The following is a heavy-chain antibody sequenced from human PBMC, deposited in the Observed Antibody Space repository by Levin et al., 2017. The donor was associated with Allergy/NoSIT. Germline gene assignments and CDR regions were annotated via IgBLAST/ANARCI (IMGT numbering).Heavy chain of an antibody. J-gene: IGHJ3*02. V-gene: IGHV4-59*08. Sequence: SETLSLTCTVSGGSISSYYWSWIRQPPGKGLEWIGYIYYSGSTNYNPSLKSRVTISVDTSKNQFSLKLSSVTAADTAVYYCASSGRVDAFDIWGQGTMVTVSS. CDR1: GGSISSYY. CDR2: IYYSGST. D-gene: IGHD2-15*01. CDR3: ASSGRVDAFDI.